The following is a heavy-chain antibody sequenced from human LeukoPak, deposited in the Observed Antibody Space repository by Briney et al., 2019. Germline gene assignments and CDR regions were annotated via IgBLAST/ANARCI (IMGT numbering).Heavy chain of an antibody. CDR1: SITFSTST. D-gene: IGHD1-20*01. Sequence: GGSLRLSCAASSITFSTSTMNWVRQAPGKGLEWVSSISRSSSYINYADSVKGRFTISRDNAKNPLYLQMSSLRAEDTAVYYCAREYNSPNRFDYWGQGTLVTVSS. CDR2: ISRSSSYI. CDR3: AREYNSPNRFDY. J-gene: IGHJ4*02. V-gene: IGHV3-21*01.